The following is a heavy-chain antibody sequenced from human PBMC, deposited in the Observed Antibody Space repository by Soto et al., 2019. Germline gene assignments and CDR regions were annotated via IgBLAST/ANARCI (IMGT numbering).Heavy chain of an antibody. D-gene: IGHD3-10*01. J-gene: IGHJ4*02. CDR3: VSPQSYASGSYLH. CDR1: GFTFSSYT. V-gene: IGHV3-64D*06. CDR2: ITSNGGST. Sequence: AGGSLRLSCSASGFTFSSYTMHWVRQAPGKGLEYVSVITSNGGSTYYADSVKGRFTISRDNSKNTLYLEMSSLRAEDTAVYYCVSPQSYASGSYLHWGQGTLVTVSS.